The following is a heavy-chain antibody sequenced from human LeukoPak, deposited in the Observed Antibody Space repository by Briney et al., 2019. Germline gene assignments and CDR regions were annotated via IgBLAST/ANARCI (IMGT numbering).Heavy chain of an antibody. Sequence: PGGTLRLSCAASGFTFSSYGMSWVRQAPGKGLEWVSAISGSGGSTYYADSVKGRFTISRDNSKNTLYLQMNSLRAEDTAVYYCAKDLRPYYYDSSGYYYGTWGQGTLVTVSS. CDR2: ISGSGGST. J-gene: IGHJ5*02. D-gene: IGHD3-22*01. CDR1: GFTFSSYG. CDR3: AKDLRPYYYDSSGYYYGT. V-gene: IGHV3-23*01.